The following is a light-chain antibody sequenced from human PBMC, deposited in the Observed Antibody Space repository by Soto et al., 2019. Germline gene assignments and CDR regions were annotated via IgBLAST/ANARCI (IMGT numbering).Light chain of an antibody. CDR2: GAK. CDR3: QQCHATPLT. V-gene: IGKV1-39*01. J-gene: IGKJ5*01. Sequence: DIQMTQSPSLLSASVGDRVTITCGASQAISNYLNWYQQKPGKAPNLLIFGAKTLQSGVPSRFSGSGYGTDFTLTITTLQPEDVGIYYCQQCHATPLTFGQGTRLEIK. CDR1: QAISNY.